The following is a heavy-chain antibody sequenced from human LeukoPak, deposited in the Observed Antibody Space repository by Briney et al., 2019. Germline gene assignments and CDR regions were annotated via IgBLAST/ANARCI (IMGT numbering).Heavy chain of an antibody. CDR1: GYTFTSYG. V-gene: IGHV1-18*01. D-gene: IGHD3-9*01. CDR2: ISAYNGNT. Sequence: ASVKVSCKASGYTFTSYGISWVRQAPGQGLEWMGWISAYNGNTNYEQKLQGRVTMTTDTSTSTAYMELRSLRSDDTAVYYCARGSSSDWDGRYWYFDLWGRGTLVTVSS. CDR3: ARGSSSDWDGRYWYFDL. J-gene: IGHJ2*01.